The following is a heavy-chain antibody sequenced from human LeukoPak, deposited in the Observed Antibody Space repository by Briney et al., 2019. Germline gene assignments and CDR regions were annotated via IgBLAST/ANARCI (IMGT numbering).Heavy chain of an antibody. Sequence: ASVKVSCKASGYTFTSYDINWVRQATGQGLEWMGWMNPNSGNTNYAQKLQGRVTMTTDTSTSTAYMELRSLRSDDTAVYYCARDKRGPSDYWGQGTLVTVSS. J-gene: IGHJ4*02. D-gene: IGHD5-12*01. CDR1: GYTFTSYD. CDR2: MNPNSGNT. V-gene: IGHV1-18*01. CDR3: ARDKRGPSDY.